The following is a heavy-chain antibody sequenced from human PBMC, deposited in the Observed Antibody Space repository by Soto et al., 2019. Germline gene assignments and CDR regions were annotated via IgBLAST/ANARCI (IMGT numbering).Heavy chain of an antibody. CDR1: GDSVSRNGAA. CDR3: AGGRNNAFDV. J-gene: IGHJ3*01. Sequence: QIQLQQSGPGLVKSSQTLSLTCVISGDSVSRNGAAWNWIRQSPSRGLEWLGRTYYGSTQYNEYATSVKGRMSINPDTSKKQISLQLIFVTPKDTGVYYCAGGRNNAFDVWGHGTMVTVSS. D-gene: IGHD4-4*01. V-gene: IGHV6-1*01. CDR2: TYYGSTQYN.